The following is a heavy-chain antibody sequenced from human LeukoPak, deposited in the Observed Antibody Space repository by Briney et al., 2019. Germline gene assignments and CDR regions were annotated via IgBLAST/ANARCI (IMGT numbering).Heavy chain of an antibody. D-gene: IGHD6-19*01. CDR2: ISGRRGSK. CDR1: GFTYRCYA. CDR3: AKGGHSSGRRYFDY. Sequence: GSLRLSCAASGFTYRCYAMGWVRQAPGKGMEWDSAISGRRGSKYYADTVKGRFTISRDNSKNTLYLQMNSLRAEDTAVYYCAKGGHSSGRRYFDYWGQGTLVTVSS. J-gene: IGHJ4*02. V-gene: IGHV3-23*01.